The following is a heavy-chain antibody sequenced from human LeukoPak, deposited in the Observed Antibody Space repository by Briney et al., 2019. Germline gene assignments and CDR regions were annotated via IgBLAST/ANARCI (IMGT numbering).Heavy chain of an antibody. J-gene: IGHJ3*01. V-gene: IGHV4-39*01. CDR3: ATRRR. Sequence: SETLSLTCTVSGGSISTESYFWGWVRQPPGMELEWIGNIYYSGSTYYNPSLKSRLTISVDTSKNRFSLRLTSVTAADTAVYYCATRRRWGQGTMVTVSS. CDR1: GGSISTESYF. CDR2: IYYSGST.